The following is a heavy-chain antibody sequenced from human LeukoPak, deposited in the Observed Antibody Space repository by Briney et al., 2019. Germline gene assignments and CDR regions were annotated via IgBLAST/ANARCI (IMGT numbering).Heavy chain of an antibody. CDR3: ARRWNYGRNYYIDV. D-gene: IGHD1-7*01. Sequence: PSETLSLTCAVYGGSFSNYYWSGIPQPPGKGREGIVEINDSGRINYNPSLMSRVTVSVDTSKHQFSLRLTSVTATDTAVYYCARRWNYGRNYYIDVWGNGATVSVSS. CDR1: GGSFSNYY. CDR2: INDSGRI. J-gene: IGHJ6*03. V-gene: IGHV4-34*01.